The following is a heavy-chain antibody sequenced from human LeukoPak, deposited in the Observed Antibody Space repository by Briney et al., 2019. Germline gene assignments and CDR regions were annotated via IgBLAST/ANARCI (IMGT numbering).Heavy chain of an antibody. CDR2: LYSDGST. CDR1: GFTVSRSY. V-gene: IGHV3-53*01. CDR3: ARASYDSNGFTANHDS. D-gene: IGHD3-22*01. Sequence: PGGSLRLSCAGSGFTVSRSYMSWVRQVPEKGLEWVSVLYSDGSTFYADSVKGRFTISRDNSKNTLRLQMNNLKAEDTAVYYCARASYDSNGFTANHDSWGQGTLVAVSS. J-gene: IGHJ4*02.